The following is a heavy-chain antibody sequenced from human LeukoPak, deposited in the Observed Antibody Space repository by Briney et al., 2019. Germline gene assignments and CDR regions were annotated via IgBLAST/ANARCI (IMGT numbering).Heavy chain of an antibody. CDR2: IYPGDSDT. J-gene: IGHJ5*02. CDR1: GYNFTSYW. D-gene: IGHD1-26*01. V-gene: IGHV5-51*01. Sequence: GESLKISCRGSGYNFTSYWIAWVRQMPGKGLEWMGIIYPGDSDTRSSPSFEDQATISADKSINTAYLQWSSLKASDTAMYYCARLGRPYSGSVSWFDPWGQGTLVTVSS. CDR3: ARLGRPYSGSVSWFDP.